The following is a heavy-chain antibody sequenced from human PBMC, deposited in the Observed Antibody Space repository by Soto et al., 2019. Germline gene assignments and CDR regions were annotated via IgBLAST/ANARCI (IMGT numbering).Heavy chain of an antibody. CDR2: INHSGST. CDR3: ARLRGRYFDPYYFDY. CDR1: GGSFSGYY. V-gene: IGHV4-34*01. Sequence: PSETLSLTCAVYGGSFSGYYWSWIRQPPGKGLEWIGEINHSGSTNYNPSLKSRVTISVDTSKNQFSLKLSSVTAADTAVYYCARLRGRYFDPYYFDYWGQGTLVTVSS. J-gene: IGHJ4*02. D-gene: IGHD3-9*01.